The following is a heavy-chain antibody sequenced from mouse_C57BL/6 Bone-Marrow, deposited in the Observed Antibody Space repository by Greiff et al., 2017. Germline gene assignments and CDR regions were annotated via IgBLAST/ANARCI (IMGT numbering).Heavy chain of an antibody. J-gene: IGHJ1*03. CDR1: GYTFTSYW. Sequence: QVQLQQPGAELVMPGASVKLSCKASGYTFTSYWMHWVKQRPGQGLEWIGELDPSDSYTNYNQKFKGKSTLTVDKSSSTAYMQLSSLTSEDSAVYYCAREGSSSYWYFEVWGTGTTGTVSS. CDR3: AREGSSSYWYFEV. CDR2: LDPSDSYT. V-gene: IGHV1-69*01. D-gene: IGHD1-1*01.